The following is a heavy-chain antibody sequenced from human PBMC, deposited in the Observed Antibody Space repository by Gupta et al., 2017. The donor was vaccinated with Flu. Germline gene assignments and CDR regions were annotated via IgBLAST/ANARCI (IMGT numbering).Heavy chain of an antibody. CDR1: GGSISNYY. V-gene: IGHV4-59*08. CDR3: TRQGEPGVGSGWFDT. CDR2: LSYSGYT. J-gene: IGHJ5*02. D-gene: IGHD1-14*01. Sequence: QVQLQESGPGLVQPSETLSLTCSVSGGSISNYYWSCIRQPPGKGLEWLAYLSYSGYTNYNPSLKSQATILLDTSKNQFSLQLTSVTAAETAVYYCTRQGEPGVGSGWFDTWGQGTLVTVSS.